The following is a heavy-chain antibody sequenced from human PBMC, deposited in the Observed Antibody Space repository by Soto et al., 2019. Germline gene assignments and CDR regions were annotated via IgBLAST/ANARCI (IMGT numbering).Heavy chain of an antibody. D-gene: IGHD2-2*01. V-gene: IGHV3-73*01. J-gene: IGHJ3*02. CDR2: IRPKANGYVT. CDR1: GFTFSASA. Sequence: GGSLRLSCAASGFTFSASAMHWVRQASGKGLEWVGHIRPKANGYVTAYAASVNGRFTISRDDSKNMAYLQMNSLKTEDTAMYYCTRRAVVIPSTFDGFDIWGHGTVVTVSS. CDR3: TRRAVVIPSTFDGFDI.